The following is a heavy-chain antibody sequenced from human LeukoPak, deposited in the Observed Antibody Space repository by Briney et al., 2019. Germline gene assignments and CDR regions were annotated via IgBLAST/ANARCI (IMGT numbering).Heavy chain of an antibody. D-gene: IGHD2-15*01. CDR2: IYYSGST. CDR3: ARWYQYNWFDP. Sequence: PSETLSLTCTVSGGSISSYYWSWIRQPPGKGLEWIGYIYYSGSTNYNPSLKSRVTISVDTSKIQFSLKLSSVTAADTAVYYCARWYQYNWFDPWGQGTLVTVSS. CDR1: GGSISSYY. J-gene: IGHJ5*02. V-gene: IGHV4-59*01.